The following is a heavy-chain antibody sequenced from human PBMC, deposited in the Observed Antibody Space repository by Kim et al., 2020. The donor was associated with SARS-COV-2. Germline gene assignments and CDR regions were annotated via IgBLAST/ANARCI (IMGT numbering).Heavy chain of an antibody. Sequence: GRFTISRDNSKNTLYLQMNSLRAEDTAVYYCAKVPHIVVVPAAMRGEGDYWGQGTLVTVSS. CDR3: AKVPHIVVVPAAMRGEGDY. V-gene: IGHV3-30*02. D-gene: IGHD2-2*01. J-gene: IGHJ4*02.